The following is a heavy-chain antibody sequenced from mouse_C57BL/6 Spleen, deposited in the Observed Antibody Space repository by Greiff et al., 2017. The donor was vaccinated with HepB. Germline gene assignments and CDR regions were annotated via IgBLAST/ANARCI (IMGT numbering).Heavy chain of an antibody. CDR3: TTRVRFAY. V-gene: IGHV14-4*01. Sequence: EVQLQQSGAELVRPGASVKFSCTASGFNIKDDYMHWVKQRPEQGLEWIGWIDSENGDTEYASKFQGKATITADTSSNTAYLQLSSLTSEDTAVYYCTTRVRFAYWGQGTLVTVSA. J-gene: IGHJ3*01. CDR2: IDSENGDT. CDR1: GFNIKDDY.